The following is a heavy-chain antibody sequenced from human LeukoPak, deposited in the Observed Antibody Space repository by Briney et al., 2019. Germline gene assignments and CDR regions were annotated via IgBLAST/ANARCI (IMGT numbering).Heavy chain of an antibody. CDR3: ARVFRWELHSGAFDY. Sequence: ASVKVSCKASGYTSTSHGISWVRQAPGQGLEWMGWISAYNGNTNYAQKFQGRVTMTRDTSISTAYMELSRLRSDDTAVYYCARVFRWELHSGAFDYWGQGTLVTVSS. D-gene: IGHD1-26*01. V-gene: IGHV1-18*01. J-gene: IGHJ4*02. CDR1: GYTSTSHG. CDR2: ISAYNGNT.